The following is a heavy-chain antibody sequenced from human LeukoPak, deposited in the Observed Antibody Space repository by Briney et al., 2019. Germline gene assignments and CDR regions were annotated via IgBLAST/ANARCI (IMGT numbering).Heavy chain of an antibody. CDR2: IYSSGST. V-gene: IGHV4-59*08. Sequence: SETLSLTCTVSGGSISSYYWSWFRQPPGKGLEWIGYIYSSGSTNYIPSLKSRVTISVDTSKNQFSLKLTSVTAADTAVYYCARHGGWLAGARNWGQGTLATVSS. D-gene: IGHD6-19*01. J-gene: IGHJ4*02. CDR1: GGSISSYY. CDR3: ARHGGWLAGARN.